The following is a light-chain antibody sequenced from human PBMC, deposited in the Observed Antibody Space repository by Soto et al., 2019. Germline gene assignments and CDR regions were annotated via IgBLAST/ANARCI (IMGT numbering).Light chain of an antibody. CDR2: DAS. CDR1: QSVTSW. CDR3: HHYNSYPGT. V-gene: IGKV1-5*01. J-gene: IGKJ1*01. Sequence: DVQMTQSPSTLSASVGDRVTITCRASQSVTSWLAWYQQKPGKAPKVLIYDASSLESGVPSRFSGSGSGTEFTLTISSLHPDDFATYYCHHYNSYPGTFGQETKVEIK.